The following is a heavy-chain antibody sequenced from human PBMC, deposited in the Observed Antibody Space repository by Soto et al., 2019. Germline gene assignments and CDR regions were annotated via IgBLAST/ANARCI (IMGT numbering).Heavy chain of an antibody. CDR2: INPGKDNT. D-gene: IGHD2-15*01. V-gene: IGHV1-3*01. Sequence: QVQPVQSGAEVKKPGASVKVSCRASGYTLNNFATPCVRQAPAQRLEWMGWINPGKDNTKYSQRFQGRVTLTWDSSASAAYLELSSLRTEDKAVYYCAQDHESPFDSWGQGTLVTVSS. CDR1: GYTLNNFA. J-gene: IGHJ4*02. CDR3: AQDHESPFDS.